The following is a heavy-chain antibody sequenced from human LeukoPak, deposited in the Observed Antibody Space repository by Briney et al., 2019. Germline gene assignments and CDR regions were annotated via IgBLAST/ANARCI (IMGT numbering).Heavy chain of an antibody. CDR2: IHPNNGGT. J-gene: IGHJ4*02. CDR1: GYTSTGYY. D-gene: IGHD3-3*01. CDR3: ARGTQTIFGVIDY. Sequence: ASVKVSCKTSGYTSTGYYMHWVRQAPGQGLVWMGWIHPNNGGTIYARSFQGRVTMTSDTSISTAYLELNSLISDDTAMYFCARGTQTIFGVIDYWGQGTLVTVSS. V-gene: IGHV1-2*02.